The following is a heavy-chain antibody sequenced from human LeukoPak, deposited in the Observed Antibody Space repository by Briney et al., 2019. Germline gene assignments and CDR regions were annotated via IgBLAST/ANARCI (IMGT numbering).Heavy chain of an antibody. Sequence: GGSLRLSCAASGFTFSDYYMSWIRQAPGKGLEWVSYISSSGSTIYYADSVKGRFTISRDNAKNSLYLQMNSLRAEDTAVYYCARDPPHYYDSSGYYRGGFDCWGQGTLVTVSS. D-gene: IGHD3-22*01. CDR1: GFTFSDYY. J-gene: IGHJ4*02. CDR3: ARDPPHYYDSSGYYRGGFDC. CDR2: ISSSGSTI. V-gene: IGHV3-11*01.